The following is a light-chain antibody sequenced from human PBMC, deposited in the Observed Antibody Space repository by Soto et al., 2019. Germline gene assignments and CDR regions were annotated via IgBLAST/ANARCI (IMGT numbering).Light chain of an antibody. Sequence: QSALTQPASVSGSPGQASTISFTGTSCDIGSYNRVSWYQQHPGKAPKVIIYDVTDRHSGVSNRFSGSKYGNTAYLTISGLQAEDEADYYCSSYTNINTTACVFGSGTKLTVL. CDR1: SCDIGSYNR. J-gene: IGLJ1*01. CDR2: DVT. CDR3: SSYTNINTTACV. V-gene: IGLV2-14*03.